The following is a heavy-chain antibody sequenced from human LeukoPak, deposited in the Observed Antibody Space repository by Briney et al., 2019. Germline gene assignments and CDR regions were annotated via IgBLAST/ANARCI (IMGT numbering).Heavy chain of an antibody. Sequence: RPGGSLRLSCAASGLTFDDYGMSWARQAPGKGLEWVTGINWNGGSTGYADSVKGRFTISRDNAKNSLYLQMNSLRAEDTALYYCARAEYRDYDFWSGYSQYNWFDPWGQGTLVTVSS. D-gene: IGHD3-3*01. CDR3: ARAEYRDYDFWSGYSQYNWFDP. CDR2: INWNGGST. V-gene: IGHV3-20*04. J-gene: IGHJ5*02. CDR1: GLTFDDYG.